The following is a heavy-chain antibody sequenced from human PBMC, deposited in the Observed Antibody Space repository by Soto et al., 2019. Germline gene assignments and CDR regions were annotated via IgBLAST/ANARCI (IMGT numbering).Heavy chain of an antibody. Sequence: DVQLVESGGGSVQPSRSLRLSCVASGFTFESYAMHWVRQVPGKGLEWVSGISWNSGSIGYEDSVKGRFTISRDNAQKSLYLEMNSLRVEDTAFYYCVKDIHEQWLVSHFEYWGQGALVTVSS. CDR2: ISWNSGSI. D-gene: IGHD6-19*01. V-gene: IGHV3-9*01. CDR1: GFTFESYA. J-gene: IGHJ4*02. CDR3: VKDIHEQWLVSHFEY.